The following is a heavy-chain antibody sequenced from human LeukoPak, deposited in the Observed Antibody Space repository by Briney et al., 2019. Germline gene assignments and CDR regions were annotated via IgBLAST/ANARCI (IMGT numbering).Heavy chain of an antibody. CDR1: GGSISSGDYY. Sequence: SETLSLTCTVSGGSISSGDYYWSWIRQPPGKGLEWIGYIYYSGSTYYNPSLKSRVTMSVDTSKNQFSLKLSSVTAADTAVYYCARDQDQGMDVWGQGTTVTVSS. CDR3: ARDQDQGMDV. CDR2: IYYSGST. V-gene: IGHV4-30-4*01. D-gene: IGHD2-15*01. J-gene: IGHJ6*02.